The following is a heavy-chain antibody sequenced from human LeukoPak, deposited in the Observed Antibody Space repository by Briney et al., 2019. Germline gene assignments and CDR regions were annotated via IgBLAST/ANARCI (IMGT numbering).Heavy chain of an antibody. D-gene: IGHD5-24*01. CDR3: ARKRTDGYISYYFDY. CDR2: INPRGGST. CDR1: GYTFIYYY. J-gene: IGHJ4*02. Sequence: ASVKVSFTASGYTFIYYYMHLVRHAPGQGLEWMGIINPRGGSTTYAHNFQGRGTMTSDTSTSTLYMELSSLTYEDTAVYYCARKRTDGYISYYFDYWGEGTLVTVCS. V-gene: IGHV1-46*01.